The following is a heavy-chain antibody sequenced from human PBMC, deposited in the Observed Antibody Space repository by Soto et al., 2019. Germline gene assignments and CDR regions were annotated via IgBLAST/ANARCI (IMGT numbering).Heavy chain of an antibody. J-gene: IGHJ4*02. V-gene: IGHV6-1*01. CDR3: AREPLAAAGTVYFDY. Sequence: SQTLSLTCAISGDSVSSNSAAWNWIRQSPSRGLEWLGRTYYRSKWYNDYAVSVKSRITVNPDTSKNQFSLQLNSVTPEDTAVYYCAREPLAAAGTVYFDYWGQGTLVTVSS. CDR2: TYYRSKWYN. CDR1: GDSVSSNSAA. D-gene: IGHD6-13*01.